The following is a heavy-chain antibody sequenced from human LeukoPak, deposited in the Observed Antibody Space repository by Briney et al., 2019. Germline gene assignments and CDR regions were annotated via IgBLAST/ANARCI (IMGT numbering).Heavy chain of an antibody. J-gene: IGHJ6*03. CDR3: ARDGEGYIDGHYYYYMDV. CDR1: GASISGYY. D-gene: IGHD5-18*01. V-gene: IGHV4-4*07. CDR2: IYSSGTT. Sequence: SETLSLTCTVSGASISGYYWSWIRQPAGKGLEWIGRIYSSGTTNSNPPLKSRVTMSVDKSKNQFSLKLNSVTAADTAVYYCARDGEGYIDGHYYYYMDVWGKGTTVTVSS.